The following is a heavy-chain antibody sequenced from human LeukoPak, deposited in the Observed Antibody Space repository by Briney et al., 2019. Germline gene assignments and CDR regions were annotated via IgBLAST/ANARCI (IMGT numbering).Heavy chain of an antibody. CDR3: ARDNYDSSGYYYGNFDY. V-gene: IGHV3-33*01. CDR2: IWYDGSNK. D-gene: IGHD3-22*01. CDR1: GFTFGSYG. J-gene: IGHJ4*02. Sequence: GGSLRLSCAASGFTFGSYGMHWVRQAPGKGLEWVAVIWYDGSNKYYADSVKGRFTISRDNSKNTLYLQMNSLRAEDTAVYYCARDNYDSSGYYYGNFDYWGQGTLVTVSS.